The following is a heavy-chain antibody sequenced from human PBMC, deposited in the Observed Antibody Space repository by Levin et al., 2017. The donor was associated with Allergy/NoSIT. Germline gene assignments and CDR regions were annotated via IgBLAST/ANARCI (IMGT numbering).Heavy chain of an antibody. Sequence: GGSLRLSCAASGFTVSSNYMSWVRQAPGKGLEWVSVIYSGGSTYYADSVKGRFTISRDNSKNTLYLQMNSLRAEDTAVYYCARGSSSWYYFDYWGQGTLVTVSS. J-gene: IGHJ4*02. V-gene: IGHV3-53*01. D-gene: IGHD6-13*01. CDR3: ARGSSSWYYFDY. CDR1: GFTVSSNY. CDR2: IYSGGST.